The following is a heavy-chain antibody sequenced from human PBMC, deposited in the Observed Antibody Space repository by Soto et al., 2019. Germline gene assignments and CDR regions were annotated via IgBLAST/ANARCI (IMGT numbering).Heavy chain of an antibody. CDR1: GFTFSSYW. CDR2: INTDGSST. V-gene: IGHV3-74*01. D-gene: IGHD4-17*01. J-gene: IGHJ1*01. Sequence: GGSLRLSCAAYGFTFSSYWMHWVRQAPGKGLVWVSRINTDGSSTSYADSVKGRFTISRDNAKSTLYLQMNSLEAEDTAVYYCAKIGVATTVSPGGFQYWGQGTLVTVSS. CDR3: AKIGVATTVSPGGFQY.